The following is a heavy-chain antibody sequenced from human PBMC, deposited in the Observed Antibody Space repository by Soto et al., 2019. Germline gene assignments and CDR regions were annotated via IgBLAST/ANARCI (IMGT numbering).Heavy chain of an antibody. CDR2: INPSGGST. CDR1: GYTFTSYY. J-gene: IGHJ5*02. CDR3: ARELLLTGIIGKWFDP. V-gene: IGHV1-46*03. D-gene: IGHD1-20*01. Sequence: QVQLVQSGAEVKKPGASVKVSCKASGYTFTSYYMHWVRQAPGQGLEWMGIINPSGGSTSYAQKFQGRVTMTRDTSTSTVYMELSSLRSEDTGVYYCARELLLTGIIGKWFDPWGQGTLVTVSS.